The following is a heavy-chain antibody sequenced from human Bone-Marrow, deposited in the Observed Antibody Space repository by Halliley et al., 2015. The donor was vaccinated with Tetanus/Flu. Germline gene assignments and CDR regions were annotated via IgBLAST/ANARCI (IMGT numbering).Heavy chain of an antibody. Sequence: LEWMGMDCPGDPDARYSPALQGQVTISHDESINTVFLQWNSLKASDTAIYYGARRAYYFYAMNVWGQGASVTVSS. CDR2: DCPGDPDA. V-gene: IGHV5-51*01. J-gene: IGHJ6*02. CDR3: ARRAYYFYAMNV.